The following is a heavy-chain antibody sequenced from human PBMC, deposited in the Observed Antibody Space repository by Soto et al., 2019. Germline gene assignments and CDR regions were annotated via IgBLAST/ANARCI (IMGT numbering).Heavy chain of an antibody. Sequence: GGSLRLSCAASGFTFSSYAVSWVRQAPGKGLEWVSGISGSGNTYYADSVRGRFTISRDNSKNTLYLQMNSLGAEDTAVYYCAKEGDFWPRGWFDPWGQGTLVTVSS. V-gene: IGHV3-23*01. CDR1: GFTFSSYA. J-gene: IGHJ5*02. CDR3: AKEGDFWPRGWFDP. D-gene: IGHD3-3*01. CDR2: ISGSGNT.